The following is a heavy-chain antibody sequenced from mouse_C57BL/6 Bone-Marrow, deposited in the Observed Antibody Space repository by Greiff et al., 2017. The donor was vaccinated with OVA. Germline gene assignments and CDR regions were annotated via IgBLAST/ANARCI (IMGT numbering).Heavy chain of an antibody. D-gene: IGHD2-4*01. CDR3: ATINAVVK. J-gene: IGHJ3*02. V-gene: IGHV1-7*01. CDR1: GYTFTSYW. Sequence: QVQLKESGAELVKPGASVKLSCKASGYTFTSYWMHWVQQRPGQGLEWIGTINPSSGYTKYNQKFKDKATLTTDKSSSTAYMQLSSLTDEDSAVYYCATINAVVKWGQGTVIPVTA. CDR2: INPSSGYT.